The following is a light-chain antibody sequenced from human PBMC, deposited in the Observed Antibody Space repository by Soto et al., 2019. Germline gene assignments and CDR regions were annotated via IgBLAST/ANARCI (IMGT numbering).Light chain of an antibody. CDR1: QSVSSN. Sequence: EIVRTRSPATLSVSPGERATLSCRASQSVSSNLAWYQQKPGQAHRLLIYGASTRATGIPARFSGSGYWTEVTLTISSLQSEDVAVNYCQQNNTWPPFTFGQGTKLEIK. V-gene: IGKV3-15*01. CDR2: GAS. CDR3: QQNNTWPPFT. J-gene: IGKJ2*01.